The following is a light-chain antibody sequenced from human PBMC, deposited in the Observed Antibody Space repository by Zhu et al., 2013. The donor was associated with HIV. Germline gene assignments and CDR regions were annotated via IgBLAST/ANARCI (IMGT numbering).Light chain of an antibody. Sequence: DIVMTQSPGTLSLSPGERATLSCRASQSVSSNLAWYQQKPGQAPRLLIYGASTRATGIPARFSGSRSGTDFVLTISSLQPEDFATYYCQQGHSFPFTFGP. J-gene: IGKJ3*01. CDR3: QQGHSFPFT. CDR1: QSVSSN. V-gene: IGKV3-15*01. CDR2: GAS.